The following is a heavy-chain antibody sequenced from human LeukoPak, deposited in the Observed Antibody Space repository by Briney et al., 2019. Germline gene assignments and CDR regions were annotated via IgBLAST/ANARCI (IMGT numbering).Heavy chain of an antibody. CDR2: IYYSGST. J-gene: IGHJ4*02. CDR3: ARSGDFDY. V-gene: IGHV4-59*02. Sequence: ASETLSLTCNLSGGSVRSYWWGWVRQPPGKGLEWIGYIYYSGSTNYNPSLKSRVTISVDTSKNQFSLKLSSVTAADTAVYYCARSGDFDYWGQGTLVTVSS. D-gene: IGHD5-12*01. CDR1: GGSVRSYW.